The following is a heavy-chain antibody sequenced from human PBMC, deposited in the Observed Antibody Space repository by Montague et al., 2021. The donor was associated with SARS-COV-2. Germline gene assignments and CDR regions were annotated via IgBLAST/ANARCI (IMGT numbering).Heavy chain of an antibody. CDR2: INYGGST. Sequence: SETLSLTCTVSGDSMNNYYWSWIRQSPGKGLEWIGYINYGGSTHYNPSLQSRVTLSKDTSKNQFSLRLTSVTAADTAMYFCARAPIYRSSWYAYFDYWGQGTLVTVSS. CDR1: GDSMNNYY. D-gene: IGHD6-13*01. V-gene: IGHV4-59*01. J-gene: IGHJ4*02. CDR3: ARAPIYRSSWYAYFDY.